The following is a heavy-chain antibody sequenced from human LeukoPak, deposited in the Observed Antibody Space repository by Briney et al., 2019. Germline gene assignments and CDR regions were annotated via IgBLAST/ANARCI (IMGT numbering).Heavy chain of an antibody. CDR1: GGSISSYY. V-gene: IGHV4-59*01. CDR3: ARAVVHDAFDI. D-gene: IGHD3-22*01. J-gene: IGHJ3*02. CDR2: IYYSGST. Sequence: SETLSLTCTVSGGSISSYYWSWIRQPPGKGLEWIGYIYYSGSTNYNPSLKSRVTISVDTSKNQFSLKLSSVTAAGTAVYYCARAVVHDAFDIWGQGTMVTVSS.